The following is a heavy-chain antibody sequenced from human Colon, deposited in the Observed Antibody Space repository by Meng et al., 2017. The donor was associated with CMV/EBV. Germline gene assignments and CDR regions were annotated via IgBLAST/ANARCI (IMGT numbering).Heavy chain of an antibody. CDR1: GFTFSTYD. J-gene: IGHJ3*01. CDR2: IGTVGDT. D-gene: IGHD1-26*01. V-gene: IGHV3-13*01. CDR3: AREKDMERVPSYLEAFDV. Sequence: GGSLRLSCTASGFTFSTYDFHWVRQPTGKGLEWVSSIGTVGDTYSIGSVKGRFTISRDDAKNSLFLHMDSLRVEDTAIYYCAREKDMERVPSYLEAFDVWGRGTMVTVSS.